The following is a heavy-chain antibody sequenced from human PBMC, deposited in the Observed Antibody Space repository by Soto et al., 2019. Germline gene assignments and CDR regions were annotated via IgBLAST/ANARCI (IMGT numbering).Heavy chain of an antibody. V-gene: IGHV4-4*02. D-gene: IGHD6-19*01. CDR1: GASISTTNW. Sequence: QVQLQESGPGLVKPSGTLALTCAVSGASISTTNWWTWVRRPPGKGLEWLGEIYHSGSTNYNPSLKSRVTISVDKSKTQSSLNLDSVTAADTAVYYCARGGSSDWLRLFHQWGQGTLVTVSS. CDR3: ARGGSSDWLRLFHQ. J-gene: IGHJ1*01. CDR2: IYHSGST.